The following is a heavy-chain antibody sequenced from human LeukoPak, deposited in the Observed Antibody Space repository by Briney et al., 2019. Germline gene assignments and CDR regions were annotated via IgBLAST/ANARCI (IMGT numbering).Heavy chain of an antibody. D-gene: IGHD3-16*02. Sequence: ASVKVSCKASGYTFTDYNIHWVRQPPGKDLAWVGYNNAKRSGTKYAQKSEGSVTMTRENSHNPADMELSGLRSDDTAVYFCARDPDQIVSLHLDYWGQGTLVSVSS. CDR3: ARDPDQIVSLHLDY. CDR1: GYTFTDYN. CDR2: NNAKRSGT. J-gene: IGHJ4*02. V-gene: IGHV1-2*02.